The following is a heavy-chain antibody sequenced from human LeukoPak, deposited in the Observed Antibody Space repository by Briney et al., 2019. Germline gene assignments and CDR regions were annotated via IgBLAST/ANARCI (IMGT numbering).Heavy chain of an antibody. CDR2: IYPGGTT. CDR3: ARQVGSSRIDY. Sequence: SETLSLTCTVSGGSISSGSYYWSWIRQPAGKGLEWIGYIYPGGTTSYNPSLTSRVTISLDRSRGQFSLKLSSVTAADTAVYYCARQVGSSRIDYWGQGTLVTVSS. V-gene: IGHV4-61*09. J-gene: IGHJ4*02. CDR1: GGSISSGSYY. D-gene: IGHD1-26*01.